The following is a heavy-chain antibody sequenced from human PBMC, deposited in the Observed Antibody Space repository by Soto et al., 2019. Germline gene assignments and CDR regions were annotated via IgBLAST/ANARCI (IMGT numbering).Heavy chain of an antibody. V-gene: IGHV3-30*04. Sequence: QVQLVESGGGVVQPGRSLRLSCAASGFTFSKYAMYWVRQTPGKGLECVAVISYDGRNEYYADSVKGRFTISRDNSKNTLFLQMNSLRPDDTAVFYCARARYSTTGNAGFDPWGQGTLVSVSS. CDR2: ISYDGRNE. CDR1: GFTFSKYA. CDR3: ARARYSTTGNAGFDP. J-gene: IGHJ5*02. D-gene: IGHD1-1*01.